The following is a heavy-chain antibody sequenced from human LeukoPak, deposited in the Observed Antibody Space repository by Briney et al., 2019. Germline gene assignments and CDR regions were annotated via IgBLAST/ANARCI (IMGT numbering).Heavy chain of an antibody. J-gene: IGHJ4*02. V-gene: IGHV4-4*09. D-gene: IGHD3-10*01. CDR3: ARRSWGVYYFDY. CDR2: IYTSGST. Sequence: SETLSLTCTVSGGSISSYYWSWIRQPPGKGLEWIGYIYTSGSTNYNPSLKSRVTISVDMSKNQFSLKLSSVTAADTAVYYCARRSWGVYYFDYWGQGTLVTVSS. CDR1: GGSISSYY.